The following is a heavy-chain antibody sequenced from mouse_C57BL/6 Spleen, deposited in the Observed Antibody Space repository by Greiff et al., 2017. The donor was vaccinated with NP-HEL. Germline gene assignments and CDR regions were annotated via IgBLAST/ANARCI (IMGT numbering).Heavy chain of an antibody. V-gene: IGHV1-31*01. Sequence: VQLKESGPELVKPGASVKISCKASGYSFTGYYMHWVKQSHGNILDWIGYIYPYNGVSSYNQKFKGKAKLTVDKSSSTAYMELRSLTSEDSAVYYCASPYGSSLPYAMDYWGQGTSVTVSS. J-gene: IGHJ4*01. CDR1: GYSFTGYY. CDR3: ASPYGSSLPYAMDY. CDR2: IYPYNGVS. D-gene: IGHD1-1*01.